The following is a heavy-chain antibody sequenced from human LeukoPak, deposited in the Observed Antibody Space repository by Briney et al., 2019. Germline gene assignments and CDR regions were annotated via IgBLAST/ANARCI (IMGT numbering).Heavy chain of an antibody. D-gene: IGHD1-26*01. Sequence: PGGSLSLSCAASGFTLSTYVMTWVRQAPGKGRELVSSISRSGDTTYYGDSVKGRLTISRDNSKNTLYLQMNSLRGDDTAIYYCAKLVGATMTSGCWGQGILVTVS. CDR3: AKLVGATMTSGC. CDR1: GFTLSTYV. J-gene: IGHJ4*02. V-gene: IGHV3-23*01. CDR2: ISRSGDTT.